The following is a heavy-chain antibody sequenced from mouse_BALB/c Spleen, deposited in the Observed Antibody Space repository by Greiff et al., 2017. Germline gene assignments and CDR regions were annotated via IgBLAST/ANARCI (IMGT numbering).Heavy chain of an antibody. J-gene: IGHJ3*01. CDR1: GFSLTSYG. CDR3: ARVDYGRFAY. CDR2: IWAGGST. V-gene: IGHV2-9*02. Sequence: VKLVESGPGLVAPSQSLSITCTVSGFSLTSYGVHWVRQPPGKGLEWLGVIWAGGSTNYNSALMSRLSISKDNSKSQVFFKMNSLQTDDTAMYYCARVDYGRFAYWGQGTLVTVSA. D-gene: IGHD2-4*01.